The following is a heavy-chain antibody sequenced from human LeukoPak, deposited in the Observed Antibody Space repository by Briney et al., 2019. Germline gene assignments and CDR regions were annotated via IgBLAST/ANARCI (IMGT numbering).Heavy chain of an antibody. Sequence: GGSLRLSCAASGFTFSSYWMGWVRQAPGKGLEWVANIKQDGSEKYYVDSVKGRFTISRDNAKNSLYLQMNSLRAEDTAVYYCARDNPDYDYIWGSYRGGDAFDIWGQGTMVTVSS. CDR3: ARDNPDYDYIWGSYRGGDAFDI. J-gene: IGHJ3*02. CDR2: IKQDGSEK. CDR1: GFTFSSYW. V-gene: IGHV3-7*01. D-gene: IGHD3-16*02.